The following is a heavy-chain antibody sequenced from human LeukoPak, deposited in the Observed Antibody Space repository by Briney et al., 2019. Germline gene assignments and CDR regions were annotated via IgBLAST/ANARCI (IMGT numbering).Heavy chain of an antibody. CDR3: ATTYGYSSGWYPY. J-gene: IGHJ4*02. Sequence: TLSLTCTVSGGSISSGGYSWSWIRQPPGKGLEWIGYIYHSGSTYYNPSLKSRVTISVDRSKNQFSLKLSSVTAADTAVYYCATTYGYSSGWYPYWGQGTLVTVSS. CDR2: IYHSGST. CDR1: GGSISSGGYS. V-gene: IGHV4-30-2*01. D-gene: IGHD6-19*01.